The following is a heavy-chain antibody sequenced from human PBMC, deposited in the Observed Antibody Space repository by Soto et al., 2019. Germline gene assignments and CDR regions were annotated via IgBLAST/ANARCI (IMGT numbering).Heavy chain of an antibody. CDR3: ARDGGVYDYSPFGY. V-gene: IGHV1-69*12. D-gene: IGHD4-4*01. CDR1: GGTFSSYA. Sequence: QVQLVQSGAEVKKPGSSVKVSCKASGGTFSSYAISWVRQAPGQGLEWMGGIIPIFGTADYAQKFQGRVTIAADESTSTAYLELSSLRSEDTAVYYCARDGGVYDYSPFGYWGQGTLVTVSS. J-gene: IGHJ4*02. CDR2: IIPIFGTA.